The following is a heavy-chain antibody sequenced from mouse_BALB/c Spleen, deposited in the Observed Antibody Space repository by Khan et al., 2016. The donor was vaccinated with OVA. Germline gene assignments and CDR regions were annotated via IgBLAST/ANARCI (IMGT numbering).Heavy chain of an antibody. CDR2: ISTGDTT. J-gene: IGHJ3*01. D-gene: IGHD1-1*01. CDR1: GFTFSNYA. CDR3: ARDYGFVY. V-gene: IGHV5-6-5*01. Sequence: DVMLVESGGGLVKPGGSLKVSCAASGFTFSNYAMSWVRQTPEKRLEWVASISTGDTTYYTDSVKGRFTISRDNARNLLYLQMSSLRSDDTAMYYCARDYGFVYWGQGTLVTVSA.